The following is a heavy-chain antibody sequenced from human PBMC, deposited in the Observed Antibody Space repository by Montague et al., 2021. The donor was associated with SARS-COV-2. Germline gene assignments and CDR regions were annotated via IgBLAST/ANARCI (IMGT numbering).Heavy chain of an antibody. CDR2: INHSGST. CDR3: ARGSSFVTIFVVVITDPRFDY. V-gene: IGHV4-34*01. D-gene: IGHD3-3*01. CDR1: GGSFSGYS. Sequence: SETLSLTCAVYGGSFSGYSCICIRQPPRKGLEWIGEINHSGSTNYNPSLKNRFTISVDTSKNQFSLKLSSVTAADTAVTYCARGSSFVTIFVVVITDPRFDYWGQGTLVTVAS. J-gene: IGHJ4*02.